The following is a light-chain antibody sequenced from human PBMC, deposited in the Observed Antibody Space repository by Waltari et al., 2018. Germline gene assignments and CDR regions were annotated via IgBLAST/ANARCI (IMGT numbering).Light chain of an antibody. CDR2: GAS. CDR1: QRFGSN. V-gene: IGKV3-15*01. J-gene: IGKJ4*01. Sequence: EIVMTQSPATLSVSVGERATLSCRASQRFGSNLAWYQLKPGQAPRLLLSGASTMATGIPARFSGSGSGTEFTLTISSLQSEDFAVYYCQQYNDWPPTFGGGTKVEIK. CDR3: QQYNDWPPT.